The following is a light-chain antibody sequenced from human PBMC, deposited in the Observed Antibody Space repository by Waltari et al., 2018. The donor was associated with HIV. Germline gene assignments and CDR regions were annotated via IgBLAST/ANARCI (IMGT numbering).Light chain of an antibody. CDR3: SAWDDSLSGYG. CDR1: SSNIGSNY. Sequence: SLLTQPPSASGAPGQRATTSCSGSSSNIGSNYFHWYQQFPGAAPQLLIYRTNQRPSGVPDRFSGSKSGTSASLAISGLRSEDEAEYYCSAWDDSLSGYGFGTGTKVTVL. V-gene: IGLV1-47*01. CDR2: RTN. J-gene: IGLJ1*01.